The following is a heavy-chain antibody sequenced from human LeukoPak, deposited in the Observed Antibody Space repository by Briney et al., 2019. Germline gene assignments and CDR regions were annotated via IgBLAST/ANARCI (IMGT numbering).Heavy chain of an antibody. CDR3: ARESRGRRGYSSSWYGY. V-gene: IGHV1-2*02. CDR2: INPNSGGT. D-gene: IGHD6-13*01. J-gene: IGHJ4*02. CDR1: GYTFTGYY. Sequence: ASVKVSCKASGYTFTGYYMHWVRQAPGQGLVWMGWINPNSGGTNYAQKFQGRVTMTRDTSISTAYMELSRLRSDDTAVYYCARESRGRRGYSSSWYGYWGQGTLVTVSS.